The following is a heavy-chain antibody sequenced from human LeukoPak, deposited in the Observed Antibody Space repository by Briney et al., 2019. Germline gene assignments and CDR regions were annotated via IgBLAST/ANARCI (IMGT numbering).Heavy chain of an antibody. V-gene: IGHV1-8*03. CDR1: GYTFTSYD. CDR3: ARTSVEDFWSGYYDY. J-gene: IGHJ4*02. Sequence: AXVKVSCKASGYTFTSYDINWVRQAPGQGLEWMGWMNPNSGNTVYAQKFKGRVTITRNTSISTAYIELSSLRSEDTAVYYCARTSVEDFWSGYYDYWGQGTLVTVSS. CDR2: MNPNSGNT. D-gene: IGHD3-3*01.